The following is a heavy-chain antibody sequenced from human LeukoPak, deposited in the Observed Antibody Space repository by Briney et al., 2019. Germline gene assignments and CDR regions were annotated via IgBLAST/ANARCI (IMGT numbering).Heavy chain of an antibody. CDR3: ASSTIFDGEGPDAFDI. Sequence: GASVKVSCKTSGYTFTSYDINWVRQATGQGLGWMGWMNPNSGNTGYAQKFQGRVTITRNTSISTAYMELSSLRSEDTAVYYCASSTIFDGEGPDAFDIWGQGTMVTVSS. CDR1: GYTFTSYD. D-gene: IGHD3-3*01. CDR2: MNPNSGNT. J-gene: IGHJ3*02. V-gene: IGHV1-8*03.